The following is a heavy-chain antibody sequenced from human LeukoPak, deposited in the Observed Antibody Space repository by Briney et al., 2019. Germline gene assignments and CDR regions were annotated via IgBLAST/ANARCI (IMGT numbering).Heavy chain of an antibody. CDR3: ASEKNRGVGVF. CDR2: INHSGST. J-gene: IGHJ3*01. D-gene: IGHD3-3*01. CDR1: GGSFSGYY. Sequence: KPSETLSLTCAVYGGSFSGYYWSWIRQPPGKGLEWIGEINHSGSTNYNPSLKSRVTISVDTSKNQFSLKLSSVTAADTAVYYCASEKNRGVGVFWGQGTMVTVSS. V-gene: IGHV4-34*01.